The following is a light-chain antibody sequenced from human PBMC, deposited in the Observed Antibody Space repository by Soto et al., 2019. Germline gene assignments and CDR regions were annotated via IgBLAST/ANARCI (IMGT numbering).Light chain of an antibody. V-gene: IGKV1-9*01. CDR1: QSIRSL. Sequence: DIQMTQSPSTMSASVVESVTISFRASQSIRSLLAWYQQKPGKAPKVLIYITSTLQSGVPSRFSGSGSGTEFTLTISSLQPEDSATYYCQQLRSYPLSFGGGTKVDIK. J-gene: IGKJ4*01. CDR2: ITS. CDR3: QQLRSYPLS.